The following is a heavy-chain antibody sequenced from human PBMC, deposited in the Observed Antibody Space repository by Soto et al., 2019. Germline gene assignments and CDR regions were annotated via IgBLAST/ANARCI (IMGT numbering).Heavy chain of an antibody. J-gene: IGHJ4*02. Sequence: QVQLVQSGAEVKKPGASVKVSCKASGYTFTSYGISWVRQAPGQGLEWMGLISAYNGNKKYAQKRQGRVTMTTDTSTRTAYMELRRLRSDDTAVYYCARDLGQQLFDYWGQGTLVTVSS. CDR2: ISAYNGNK. V-gene: IGHV1-18*01. D-gene: IGHD6-13*01. CDR1: GYTFTSYG. CDR3: ARDLGQQLFDY.